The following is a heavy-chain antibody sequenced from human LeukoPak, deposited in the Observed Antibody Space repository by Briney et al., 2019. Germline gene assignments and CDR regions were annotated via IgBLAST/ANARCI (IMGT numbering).Heavy chain of an antibody. CDR2: INHSGST. CDR3: ASRQGYSYGPRDY. CDR1: GGSFSGYY. V-gene: IGHV4-34*01. J-gene: IGHJ4*02. Sequence: PSETLSLTCAVYGGSFSGYYWSWIRQPPGKGLEWIGEINHSGSTNYNPSLKSRVTVSVDTSKNQFSLKLSSVTAADTAVYYCASRQGYSYGPRDYWGQGTLVTVSS. D-gene: IGHD5-18*01.